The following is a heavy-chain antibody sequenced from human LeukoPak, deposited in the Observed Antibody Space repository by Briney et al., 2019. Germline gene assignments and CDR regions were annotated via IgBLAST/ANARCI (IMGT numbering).Heavy chain of an antibody. CDR2: VRGSGGTT. J-gene: IGHJ4*02. CDR3: AKSDYYDSSGHPSSFEY. CDR1: GFPLSSYA. V-gene: IGHV3-23*01. Sequence: GGSLRLSCAASGFPLSSYAMSWVRQAPGRALEWVSAVRGSGGTTFYADSVKGRFTISRDNSKNTLYLQMNSLRAEDTAVYYCAKSDYYDSSGHPSSFEYWGQGTLVTVSS. D-gene: IGHD3-22*01.